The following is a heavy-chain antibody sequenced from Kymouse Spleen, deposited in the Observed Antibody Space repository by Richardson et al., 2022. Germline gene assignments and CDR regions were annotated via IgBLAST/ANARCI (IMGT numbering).Heavy chain of an antibody. J-gene: IGHJ4*02. Sequence: QVQLQQWGAGLLKPSETLSLTCAVYGGSFSGYYWSWIRQPPGKGLEWIGEINHSGSTNYNPSLKSRVTISVDTSKNQFSLKLSSVTAADTAVYYCARGLSSSSLSFDYWGQGTLVTVSS. CDR2: INHSGST. V-gene: IGHV4-34*01. CDR3: ARGLSSSSLSFDY. D-gene: IGHD6-6*01. CDR1: GGSFSGYY.